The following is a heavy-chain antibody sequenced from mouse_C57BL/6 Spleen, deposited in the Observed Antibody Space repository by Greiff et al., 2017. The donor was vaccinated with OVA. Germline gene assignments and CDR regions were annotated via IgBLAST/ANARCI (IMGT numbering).Heavy chain of an antibody. V-gene: IGHV5-4*03. CDR3: ASPGVRNFDY. CDR1: GFTFSSYA. J-gene: IGHJ2*01. CDR2: ISDGGSYT. D-gene: IGHD1-1*01. Sequence: EVMLVESGGGLVKPGGSLKLSCAASGFTFSSYAMSWVRQTPEKRLEWVATISDGGSYTYYTDNVKGRFTISRDNAKNNLYLQMSHLKSEDTAMYYCASPGVRNFDYWGQGTTLTVSS.